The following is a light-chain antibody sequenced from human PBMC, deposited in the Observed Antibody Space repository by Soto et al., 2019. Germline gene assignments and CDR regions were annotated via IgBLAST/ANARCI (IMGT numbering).Light chain of an antibody. V-gene: IGLV1-47*02. CDR2: NSD. CDR1: SSNVGNHF. J-gene: IGLJ3*02. CDR3: ATWDDSLSGRV. Sequence: QSVLTQPPSASGTPGQRVTISCSGSSSNVGNHFVYWYQHLPGTAPRLLIYNSDQRPSRVPDRFSGSKSGASASPAISGLRADDAGDYYCATWDDSLSGRVFGGGTKLTVL.